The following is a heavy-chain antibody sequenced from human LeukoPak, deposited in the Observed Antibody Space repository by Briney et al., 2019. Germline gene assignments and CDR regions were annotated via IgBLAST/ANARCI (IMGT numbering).Heavy chain of an antibody. Sequence: GASVKVSCKASGYTFTSYYIHWVRQAPGQGLEWMGIINPSGGSTSYAQKFQGRVTMTRDTSTSTVYMELSSLRSEDTAVYYCARDSRTGTIGYWGQGTLVTVSS. CDR3: ARDSRTGTIGY. D-gene: IGHD1-7*01. CDR1: GYTFTSYY. J-gene: IGHJ4*02. V-gene: IGHV1-46*01. CDR2: INPSGGST.